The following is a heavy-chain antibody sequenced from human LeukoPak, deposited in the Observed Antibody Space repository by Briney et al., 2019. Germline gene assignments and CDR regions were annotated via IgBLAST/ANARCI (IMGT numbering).Heavy chain of an antibody. J-gene: IGHJ4*02. V-gene: IGHV4-59*01. CDR2: IYYSGST. CDR1: GGSISSYY. D-gene: IGHD6-13*01. CDR3: ARVGPYSSSWFLDY. Sequence: PSETLSLTCTVSGGSISSYYWSWIRQPPGKGLEWIGYIYYSGSTNYNPSLKSRVTISVDTSKNQFSLKLSSVTAADTAVYYCARVGPYSSSWFLDYWGQGTLVTVSS.